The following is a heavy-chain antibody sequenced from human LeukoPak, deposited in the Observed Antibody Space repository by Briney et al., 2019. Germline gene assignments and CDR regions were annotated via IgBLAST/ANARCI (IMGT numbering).Heavy chain of an antibody. Sequence: PGGSLRLSCAASGFSFSDYYMSWIRQAPGKGLEWISYISSSSSSTNYADSVKGRLTISRDNAKNSLYLHMNDLRAEDTAVYYCAKDPHSSGWYFTAFDYWGQGTLVTVSS. V-gene: IGHV3-11*06. CDR2: ISSSSSST. D-gene: IGHD6-19*01. CDR1: GFSFSDYY. J-gene: IGHJ4*02. CDR3: AKDPHSSGWYFTAFDY.